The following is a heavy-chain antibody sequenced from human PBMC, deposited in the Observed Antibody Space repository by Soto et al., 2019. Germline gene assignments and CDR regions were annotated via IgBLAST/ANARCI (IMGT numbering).Heavy chain of an antibody. CDR2: IIPYIGKA. J-gene: IGHJ6*03. D-gene: IGHD6-13*01. CDR3: AREEEESSSWYYYMDV. V-gene: IGHV1-69*04. Sequence: SVKVSCKASGYTFTSYGISWVRQAPGQGLEWMGRIIPYIGKANYAQKLQGRVTITADKSTSTAYMELSSLRSEDTAVYYCAREEEESSSWYYYMDVWGKGTTVTVS. CDR1: GYTFTSYG.